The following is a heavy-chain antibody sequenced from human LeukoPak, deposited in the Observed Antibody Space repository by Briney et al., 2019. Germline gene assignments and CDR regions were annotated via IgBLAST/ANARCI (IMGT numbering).Heavy chain of an antibody. CDR1: GFTVSSNY. J-gene: IGHJ6*02. Sequence: GGSLRLSCAASGFTVSSNYMSWVRQAPGKGLEWVSAISGSGGSTYYADSVKGRFTISRDNSKNTLYLQMNSLRAEDTAVYYCAKDPGAMVRGVTGFNYYGMDVWGQGTTVTVSS. CDR2: ISGSGGST. V-gene: IGHV3-23*01. D-gene: IGHD3-10*01. CDR3: AKDPGAMVRGVTGFNYYGMDV.